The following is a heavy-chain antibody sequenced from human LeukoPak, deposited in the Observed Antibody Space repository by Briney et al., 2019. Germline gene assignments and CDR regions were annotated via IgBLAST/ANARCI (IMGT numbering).Heavy chain of an antibody. CDR2: ISSNGGST. CDR3: AKDAAGPEY. Sequence: GGSLRLSCSVSGFTFSSYAMHWVRQAPGRGLEYVSAISSNGGSTYYPDSLKGRFTISRDNSKNTLFLQMNSLAVEDTAIYYCAKDAAGPEYWGQGTRVTVSS. J-gene: IGHJ4*02. D-gene: IGHD6-13*01. CDR1: GFTFSSYA. V-gene: IGHV3-64*04.